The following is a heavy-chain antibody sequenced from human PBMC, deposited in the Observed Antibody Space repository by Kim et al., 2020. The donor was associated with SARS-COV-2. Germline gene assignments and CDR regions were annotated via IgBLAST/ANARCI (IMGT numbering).Heavy chain of an antibody. CDR1: GFTVSSNY. V-gene: IGHV3-53*01. CDR2: IYSGGST. D-gene: IGHD3-22*01. Sequence: GGSLRLSCAASGFTVSSNYMSWVRQAPGKGLEWVSVIYSGGSTYYADSVKGRFTISRDNSKNTLYLQMNSLRAEDTAVYYCARDGGIYYDDAFDIWGQGTMVTVSS. CDR3: ARDGGIYYDDAFDI. J-gene: IGHJ3*02.